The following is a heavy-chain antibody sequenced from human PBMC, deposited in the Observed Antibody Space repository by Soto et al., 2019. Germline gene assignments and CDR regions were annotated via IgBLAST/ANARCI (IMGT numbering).Heavy chain of an antibody. J-gene: IGHJ5*02. CDR1: GFSFSSFA. D-gene: IGHD3-3*01. V-gene: IGHV3-23*01. CDR3: AKGNRFHTVFGLSRGYFDP. CDR2: ISGSGGST. Sequence: GGSLRLSCAASGFSFSSFAMSWVRQAPGKGLEWVSVISGSGGSTYYADSEKGRFTISRDNSKDTLYLQMNSLRAEDTAVYYCAKGNRFHTVFGLSRGYFDPWGQGTLVTVSS.